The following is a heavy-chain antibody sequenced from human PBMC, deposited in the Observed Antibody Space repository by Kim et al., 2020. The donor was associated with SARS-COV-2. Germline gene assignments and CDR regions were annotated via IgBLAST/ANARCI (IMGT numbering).Heavy chain of an antibody. V-gene: IGHV3-15*01. CDR3: TTPLYSSGHNYYYYGMDV. Sequence: KGRFTISRDDSKNTLYLQMNSLKTEDTAVYYCTTPLYSSGHNYYYYGMDVWGQGTTVTVSS. D-gene: IGHD6-19*01. J-gene: IGHJ6*02.